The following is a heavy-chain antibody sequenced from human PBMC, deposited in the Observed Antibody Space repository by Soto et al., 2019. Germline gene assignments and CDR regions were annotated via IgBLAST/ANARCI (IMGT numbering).Heavy chain of an antibody. CDR3: ARSAIPLYDSYYFYH. CDR1: GGSLTFGNYY. D-gene: IGHD3-22*01. Sequence: QVQLQESGPGLVKPSQTLSLTCTVSGGSLTFGNYYWSWIRPSPGKGLEWLGYMYYGGSTYYNPSLKSRVSISVDASKNQVSLKLSSVTAADSAVYSCARSAIPLYDSYYFYHWGPGTLVTVSS. V-gene: IGHV4-30-4*01. J-gene: IGHJ4*02. CDR2: MYYGGST.